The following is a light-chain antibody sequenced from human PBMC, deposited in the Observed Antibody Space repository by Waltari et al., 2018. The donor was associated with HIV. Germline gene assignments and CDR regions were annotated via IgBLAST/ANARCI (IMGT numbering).Light chain of an antibody. CDR1: QTVRTTS. CDR3: QHYDNAPPII. CDR2: DTS. J-gene: IGKJ5*01. V-gene: IGKV3D-20*01. Sequence: IVLMQSPASISVSLGESAPISCGASQTVRTTSLAWDHHRPGLAPRLLIYDTSIMPTAIPGRCDGSGSARDFTLTVNRVGAEDSCVCYCQHYDNAPPIIFGPGTRVEI.